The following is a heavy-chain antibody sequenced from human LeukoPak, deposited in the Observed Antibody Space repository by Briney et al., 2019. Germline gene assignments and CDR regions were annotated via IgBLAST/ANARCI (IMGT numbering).Heavy chain of an antibody. D-gene: IGHD3-10*01. CDR1: GYTFTAYY. J-gene: IGHJ4*02. V-gene: IGHV1-2*02. CDR2: INPKNGGT. CDR3: ARGSYYYGSGSYSYFDY. Sequence: ASVTVSCKASGYTFTAYYIHWARQAPGQGLEWVGWINPKNGGTNYAQKLQGRVTMTTDTSTSTAYMELRSLRSDDTAVYYCARGSYYYGSGSYSYFDYWGQGTLVTVSS.